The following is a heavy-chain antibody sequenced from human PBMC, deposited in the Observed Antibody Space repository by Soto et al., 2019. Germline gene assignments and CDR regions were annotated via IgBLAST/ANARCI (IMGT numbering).Heavy chain of an antibody. Sequence: QVQLVESGGGVVQPGRSLRLSCAASGFTFSSYGMHWVRQAPGKGLEWVAVISYDGSNKYYADSVKGRFTISRDNSKNTLYLQMNSLRAEDTAVYYCESTYCGGDCYSVYFDYWGQGTLVTVSS. D-gene: IGHD2-21*02. CDR2: ISYDGSNK. V-gene: IGHV3-30*03. J-gene: IGHJ4*02. CDR3: ESTYCGGDCYSVYFDY. CDR1: GFTFSSYG.